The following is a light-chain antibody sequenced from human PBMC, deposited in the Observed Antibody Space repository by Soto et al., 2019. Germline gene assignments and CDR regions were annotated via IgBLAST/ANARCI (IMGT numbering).Light chain of an antibody. CDR3: QQYNSWPPFT. CDR1: QSVSNN. Sequence: EIVMTQSPATLSVSPEERATLSCRASQSVSNNLAWYQHKPGQPPRLLIYGASTRATGIPARFSGSGSGTEFTLNISSLQSEDFVIYYCQQYNSWPPFTFGPGTKVDIK. J-gene: IGKJ3*01. CDR2: GAS. V-gene: IGKV3-15*01.